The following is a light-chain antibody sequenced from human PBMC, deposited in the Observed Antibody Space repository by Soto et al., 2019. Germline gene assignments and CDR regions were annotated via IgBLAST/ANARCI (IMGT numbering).Light chain of an antibody. CDR2: WAS. CDR3: QQYYSTPYT. V-gene: IGKV4-1*01. CDR1: QSVLYSSNTKNY. J-gene: IGKJ2*01. Sequence: DIVMTQSPDSLAVSLGERATINCKSSQSVLYSSNTKNYLAWYQQKPGQPPKLLIYWASTRESGVPDRVSAGGSSTDYTRTISSLQAEDVAVYYCQQYYSTPYTFGQGTKLDIK.